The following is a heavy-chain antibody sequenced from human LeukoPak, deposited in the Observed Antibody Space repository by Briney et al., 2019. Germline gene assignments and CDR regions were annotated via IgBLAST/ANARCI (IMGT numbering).Heavy chain of an antibody. J-gene: IGHJ6*02. Sequence: GGSLRLSWAAYGFTFSNHYMSWVRQAPGKGIDWVSHISRSGTTMYYADSVKGRFIISRDNAKNSLFLQMNSLRAEDTAVYYCAGGDYDKYGMDVWGQGTTVTVSS. CDR1: GFTFSNHY. CDR2: ISRSGTTM. V-gene: IGHV3-11*01. CDR3: AGGDYDKYGMDV.